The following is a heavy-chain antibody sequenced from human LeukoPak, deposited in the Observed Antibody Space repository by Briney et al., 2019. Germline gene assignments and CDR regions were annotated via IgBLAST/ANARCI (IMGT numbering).Heavy chain of an antibody. Sequence: SETLSLTCTVSGGSITSYYGSWIRQPPGKGLEWIGYIYYIGSTNYNPYLKSRVTISVDTSKNQFSLTLSSVPAADTAVYSCARSRWDSTIFGGYYYYGMDVWGEGTTVTVSS. D-gene: IGHD3-3*01. CDR3: ARSRWDSTIFGGYYYYGMDV. CDR1: GGSITSYY. V-gene: IGHV4-59*08. J-gene: IGHJ6*04. CDR2: IYYIGST.